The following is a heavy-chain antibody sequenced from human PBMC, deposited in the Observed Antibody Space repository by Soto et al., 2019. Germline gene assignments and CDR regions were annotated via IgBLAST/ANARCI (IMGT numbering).Heavy chain of an antibody. D-gene: IGHD3-10*01. V-gene: IGHV3-9*01. CDR1: GFTFDDYA. CDR3: AKGAPITMVRGVNIYYYYYYMDV. CDR2: ISWNSGSI. J-gene: IGHJ6*03. Sequence: GGSLRLSCAASGFTFDDYAMHWVRQAPGKGLEWVSGISWNSGSIGYADSVKGRFTISRDNAKNSLYLQMNSLRAEDTALYYFAKGAPITMVRGVNIYYYYYYMDVWGKGTTVTVSS.